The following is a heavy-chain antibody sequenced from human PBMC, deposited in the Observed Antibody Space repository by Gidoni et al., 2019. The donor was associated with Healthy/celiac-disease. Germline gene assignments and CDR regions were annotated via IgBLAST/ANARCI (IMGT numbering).Heavy chain of an antibody. CDR1: GYTFTGYY. J-gene: IGHJ4*02. CDR3: ARVDADGVGATGGFDY. CDR2: INPNSGGT. D-gene: IGHD1-26*01. V-gene: IGHV1-2*04. Sequence: QVQLVQSGAEVKKPGASVKVSCTASGYTFTGYYMHWVRQAPGQGLEWMGWINPNSGGTNYAQKFQGWVTMTRDTSISTAYMELSRLRSDDTAVYYCARVDADGVGATGGFDYWGQGTLVTVSS.